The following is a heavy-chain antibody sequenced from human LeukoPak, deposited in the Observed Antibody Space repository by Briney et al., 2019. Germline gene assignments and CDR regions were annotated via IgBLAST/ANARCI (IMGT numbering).Heavy chain of an antibody. CDR2: IYSGGRT. Sequence: LPGGSLRLSCAVSGFTVGSNHMNWVRQAPGKGLEWVSIIYSGGRTNYADSVKGRFTISRDNSKNTLSLQMNSLRAEDTAVYYCAKDPGADWGQGTLVTVSS. J-gene: IGHJ4*02. V-gene: IGHV3-66*01. CDR3: AKDPGAD. D-gene: IGHD7-27*01. CDR1: GFTVGSNH.